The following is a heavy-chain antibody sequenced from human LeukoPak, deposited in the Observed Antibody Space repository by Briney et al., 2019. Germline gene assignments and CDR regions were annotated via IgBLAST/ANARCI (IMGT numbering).Heavy chain of an antibody. CDR3: ARHRGSSGWSYYYYYGMDV. Sequence: KPSETLSLTCTVSGGSISSYYWSWIRQPPGKGLEWIGYIYYSGSTNYNPSLKSRVTISVDTSKNQFSLKLSSMTAADTAVYYCARHRGSSGWSYYYYYGMDVWGQGTTVTVSS. CDR1: GGSISSYY. V-gene: IGHV4-59*08. CDR2: IYYSGST. J-gene: IGHJ6*02. D-gene: IGHD6-19*01.